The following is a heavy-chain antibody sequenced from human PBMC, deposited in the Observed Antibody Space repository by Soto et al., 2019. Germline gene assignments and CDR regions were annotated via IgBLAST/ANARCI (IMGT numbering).Heavy chain of an antibody. Sequence: VGSLRLSCVASGFVFSDYAMSWVRQAPGKGLEWVSAISAGGDTYYADSVKGRFTVSRANSKNTLYLQMNSLRAKDTAIYYCANVPIWCGGSSCYTEGFDSWGQGTLVTVSS. J-gene: IGHJ4*02. D-gene: IGHD2-21*01. V-gene: IGHV3-23*01. CDR1: GFVFSDYA. CDR3: ANVPIWCGGSSCYTEGFDS. CDR2: ISAGGDT.